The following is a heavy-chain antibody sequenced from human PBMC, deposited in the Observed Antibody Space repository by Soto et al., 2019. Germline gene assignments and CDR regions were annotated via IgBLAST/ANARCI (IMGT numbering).Heavy chain of an antibody. Sequence: QVQLMQSGAEVKKPGASVKVSCKASGDTFTDYYIHWVRQAPGQGLEWMGTVNPSGGHTTYAQHFLGRGTMPGDTSTSTLYMELTSLTSDDTAVYYCARGGHVVVVTAALDYWGQGTLVTVSS. J-gene: IGHJ4*02. D-gene: IGHD2-21*02. CDR1: GDTFTDYY. CDR3: ARGGHVVVVTAALDY. V-gene: IGHV1-46*01. CDR2: VNPSGGHT.